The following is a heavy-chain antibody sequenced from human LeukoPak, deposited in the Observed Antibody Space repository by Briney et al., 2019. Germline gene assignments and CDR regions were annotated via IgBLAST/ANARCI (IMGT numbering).Heavy chain of an antibody. CDR2: INPNSGNT. D-gene: IGHD3-10*01. V-gene: IGHV1-8*01. J-gene: IGHJ4*02. Sequence: ASVKVSCKASGYTFTSYDINWVRQATGQGLEWMGWINPNSGNTGYAQKFQGRVTMTRNTSISTAYMELSSLRSEDTAVYYCARGRREVRGVTQYFDYWGQGTLVTVSS. CDR3: ARGRREVRGVTQYFDY. CDR1: GYTFTSYD.